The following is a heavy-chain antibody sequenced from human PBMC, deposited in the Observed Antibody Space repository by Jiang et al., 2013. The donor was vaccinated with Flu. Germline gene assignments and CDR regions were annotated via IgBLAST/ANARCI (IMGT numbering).Heavy chain of an antibody. Sequence: PGLVKPSETLSLKCTVSGGSISSSSYYWDWIRQPPGKGPEWVATIYFRGKTYYSPSLKSRVTVSIDTSENQFSLHMSSVTAADTAVYYCARSSAGALGWGPGDFDSWGRGTLVTVSS. J-gene: IGHJ4*02. CDR1: GGSISSSSYY. CDR2: IYFRGKT. V-gene: IGHV4-39*01. D-gene: IGHD4/OR15-4a*01. CDR3: ARSSAGALGWGPGDFDS.